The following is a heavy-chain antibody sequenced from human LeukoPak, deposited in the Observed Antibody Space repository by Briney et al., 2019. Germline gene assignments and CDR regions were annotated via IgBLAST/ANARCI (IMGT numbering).Heavy chain of an antibody. CDR1: GGTFSSYA. CDR3: ARDGGYDYKFVY. V-gene: IGHV1-69*13. Sequence: SVKVSCKASGGTFSSYAISWVRQAPGQGLEWMGGIIPIFGTANYAQKFQGRVTITADESTSTVSMELNSLTSEDTAVYYCARDGGYDYKFVYWGQGTLVTVSS. D-gene: IGHD5-12*01. CDR2: IIPIFGTA. J-gene: IGHJ4*02.